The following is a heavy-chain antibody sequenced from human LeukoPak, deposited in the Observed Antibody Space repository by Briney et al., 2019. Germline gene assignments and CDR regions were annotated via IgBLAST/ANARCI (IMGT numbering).Heavy chain of an antibody. Sequence: GGSLRLSCAASGLTFSSYSMNWVRQAPGKGLEWVSSISSSSSYIYYADSVKGRFTISRDNAKNSLYLQMNSLRAEDTAVYYCARAPTGHGYSYGYWCDYWGQGTLVTVSS. CDR1: GLTFSSYS. CDR2: ISSSSSYI. J-gene: IGHJ4*02. D-gene: IGHD5-18*01. CDR3: ARAPTGHGYSYGYWCDY. V-gene: IGHV3-21*01.